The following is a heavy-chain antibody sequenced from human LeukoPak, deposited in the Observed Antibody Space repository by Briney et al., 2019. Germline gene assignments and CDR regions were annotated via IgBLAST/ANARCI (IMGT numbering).Heavy chain of an antibody. CDR2: IKQDGSEK. J-gene: IGHJ6*03. CDR3: ARVTNYYYYMDV. Sequence: GALRLSCAASGFTFSSYWMSWVRQAPGKGLEWVANIKQDGSEKYYVDSVKGRFTISRDNAKNSLYLQMNSLRAEDTAVYYCARVTNYYYYMDVWGKGTTVTISS. V-gene: IGHV3-7*04. CDR1: GFTFSSYW.